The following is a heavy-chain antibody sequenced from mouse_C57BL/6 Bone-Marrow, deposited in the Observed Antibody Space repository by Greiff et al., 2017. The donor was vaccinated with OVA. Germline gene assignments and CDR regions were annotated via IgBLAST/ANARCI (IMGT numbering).Heavy chain of an antibody. D-gene: IGHD1-1*01. CDR2: IRNKANGYTT. CDR1: GFTFTDYY. Sequence: EVQVVESGGGLVQPGGSLSLSCAASGFTFTDYYMSWVRQPPGKALEWLGFIRNKANGYTTEYSASVKGRFTISRDNSQSILYLQMNALRAEDSATYYCARSLITTVVATDVDVWGTGTTVTVAS. J-gene: IGHJ1*03. V-gene: IGHV7-3*01. CDR3: ARSLITTVVATDVDV.